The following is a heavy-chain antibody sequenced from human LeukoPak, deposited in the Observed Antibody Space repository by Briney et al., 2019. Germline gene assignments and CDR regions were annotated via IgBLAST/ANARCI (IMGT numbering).Heavy chain of an antibody. D-gene: IGHD1-14*01. J-gene: IGHJ3*02. Sequence: SETLSLTCTVPGGSISSYYWSWIRQPAGKGLEWIGRFYSSGSTNYNPSLTGRVTISLDKSKNQFSLKLTSVTAADTAVYYCARGGAAGDAFDIWGQGTMVTVPS. CDR1: GGSISSYY. CDR2: FYSSGST. V-gene: IGHV4-4*07. CDR3: ARGGAAGDAFDI.